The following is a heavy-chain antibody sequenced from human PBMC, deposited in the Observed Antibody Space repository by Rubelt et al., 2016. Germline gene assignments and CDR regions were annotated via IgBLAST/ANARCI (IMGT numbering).Heavy chain of an antibody. CDR3: ARDLNWENY. V-gene: IGHV3-21*06. J-gene: IGHJ4*02. Sequence: EVQLVESGGGLVQPGGSLRLSCAASGFTVSNYNMNWVRQAPGKGLEWVSSISSSSGDIYYADSVKGRFTISRDNARNSLYLQMNSLRAEDTALYYCARDLNWENYWGQGTLVTVSS. D-gene: IGHD7-27*01. CDR1: GFTVSNYN. CDR2: ISSSSGDI.